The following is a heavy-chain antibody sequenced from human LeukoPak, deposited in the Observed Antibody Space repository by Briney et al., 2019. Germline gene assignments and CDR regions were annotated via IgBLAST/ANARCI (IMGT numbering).Heavy chain of an antibody. J-gene: IGHJ4*02. D-gene: IGHD4-11*01. CDR3: AREGRQVTQLYGSYIFDY. CDR1: GYSISSSYC. Sequence: SETLSLTCAVSGYSISSSYCWGWIRQPPGKGLEWIGSIYHSGSTYYNPSLKSRVTISVDTSKNQFSLKLSSVTAADTAVYYCAREGRQVTQLYGSYIFDYWGQGTLVTVSS. V-gene: IGHV4-38-2*01. CDR2: IYHSGST.